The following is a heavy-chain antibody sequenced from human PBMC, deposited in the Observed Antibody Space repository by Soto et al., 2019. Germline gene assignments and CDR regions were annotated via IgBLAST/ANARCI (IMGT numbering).Heavy chain of an antibody. CDR3: TTEYCTSGVCYNRDAFDI. J-gene: IGHJ3*02. V-gene: IGHV3-15*01. CDR1: GFTFSNAW. CDR2: IKSKTDGGTT. Sequence: GGSLRLSCAASGFTFSNAWMSWVRQAPGKGLEWVGRIKSKTDGGTTDYAAPVKGRFTISRDDSKNTLYLQMNSLKTEDTAVYYCTTEYCTSGVCYNRDAFDIWGQGTMVTVSS. D-gene: IGHD2-8*01.